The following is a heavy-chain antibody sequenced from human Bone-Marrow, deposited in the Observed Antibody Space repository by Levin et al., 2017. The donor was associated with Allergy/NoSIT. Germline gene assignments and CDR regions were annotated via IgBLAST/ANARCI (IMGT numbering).Heavy chain of an antibody. J-gene: IGHJ6*02. D-gene: IGHD1-20*01. CDR2: VYAGGST. Sequence: SQTLSLTCTVSGGSMNFSYWVWIRQPAGKGLEWIGRVYAGGSTNYSPSLKSRVTISVDTSKIQFSLRLTSVTAADTAVYYCARQLGPATITADYYGLDAWGQGTKVTVSS. V-gene: IGHV4-4*07. CDR1: GGSMNFSY. CDR3: ARQLGPATITADYYGLDA.